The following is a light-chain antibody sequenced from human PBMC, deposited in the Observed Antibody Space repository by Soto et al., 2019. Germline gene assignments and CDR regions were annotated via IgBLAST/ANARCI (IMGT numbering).Light chain of an antibody. V-gene: IGKV1-12*01. J-gene: IGKJ2*01. CDR2: HAS. CDR1: RDIGDW. Sequence: IQMTQSPSTVSASVGDRINISCRAARDIGDWLAWYQQRPGEAPKLLIYHASTLHSGVPPRFSGTRSGTTFTLTVSALQPEDFAAYYCQQGKTFPYTFGQGTRLET. CDR3: QQGKTFPYT.